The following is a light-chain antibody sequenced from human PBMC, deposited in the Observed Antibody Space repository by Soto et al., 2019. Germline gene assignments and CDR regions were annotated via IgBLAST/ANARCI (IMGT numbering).Light chain of an antibody. V-gene: IGKV2-28*01. Sequence: IVMTQSPPSLTVTPGEPASISGRSSQRLMHSNGNYFLDWYLQKPGQSPQLLIYLGFNRYSGVPDRVSGSGAGTDFTLKISRVEAEDVGVYYCMQALQTPYTFGQGTRVEIK. CDR3: MQALQTPYT. CDR1: QRLMHSNGNYF. J-gene: IGKJ2*01. CDR2: LGF.